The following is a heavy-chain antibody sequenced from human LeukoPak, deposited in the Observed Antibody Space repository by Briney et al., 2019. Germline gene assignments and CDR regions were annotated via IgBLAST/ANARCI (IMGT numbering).Heavy chain of an antibody. CDR1: GYTFTSYA. CDR3: ARGPPPMMTTVTQDFDY. D-gene: IGHD4-11*01. J-gene: IGHJ4*02. CDR2: INTNTGNP. Sequence: GASVKVSCKASGYTFTSYAMNWVRQAPGQGLEWMGWINTNTGNPTYAQGFTGRFVFSLDTSVSTAYLQISSLKAEDTAVYYCARGPPPMMTTVTQDFDYWGQGTLVTVSS. V-gene: IGHV7-4-1*02.